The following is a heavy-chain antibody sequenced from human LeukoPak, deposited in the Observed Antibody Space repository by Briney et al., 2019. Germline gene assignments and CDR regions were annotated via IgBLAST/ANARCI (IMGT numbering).Heavy chain of an antibody. J-gene: IGHJ3*02. D-gene: IGHD5-12*01. CDR3: ARDPLDSGYSAAFDI. CDR1: GASISSHY. V-gene: IGHV4-59*11. CDR2: IFYSGST. Sequence: KPSETLSLTCSVSGASISSHYWSWIRQPPGKGLEWVGYIFYSGSTNYNPSLQSRVTISVDTSKNQFSLKLSSVTAADTAVYYCARDPLDSGYSAAFDIWGQGTMVTVSS.